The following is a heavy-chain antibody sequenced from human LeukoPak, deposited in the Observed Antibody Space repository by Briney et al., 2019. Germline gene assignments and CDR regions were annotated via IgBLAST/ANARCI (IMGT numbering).Heavy chain of an antibody. Sequence: GGSLRLSCAASGFTFSSYAMHWVRQAPGKGLEWVAVISYDGSNKYYADSVKGRFTISRDNSKNTLYLQMNSLRAEDTAVYYCAREAMTTVHGPFWGQGTMVTVSS. CDR3: AREAMTTVHGPF. CDR2: ISYDGSNK. D-gene: IGHD4-17*01. CDR1: GFTFSSYA. V-gene: IGHV3-30-3*01. J-gene: IGHJ3*01.